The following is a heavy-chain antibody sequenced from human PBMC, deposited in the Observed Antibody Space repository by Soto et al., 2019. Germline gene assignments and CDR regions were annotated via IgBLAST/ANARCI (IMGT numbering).Heavy chain of an antibody. CDR1: GFSLSTSGMC. V-gene: IGHV2-70*01. Sequence: SGPTLVNPTHTLTLTCTFSGFSLSTSGMCVSWIRQPPGKALEWLALIDWDDDKYYSTSLKTRLTISKDTSKNQVVLTMTNMDPVDTATYYCARIRTTVTNHHYYYYGMDVWGQGTTVTVSS. J-gene: IGHJ6*02. CDR2: IDWDDDK. D-gene: IGHD4-4*01. CDR3: ARIRTTVTNHHYYYYGMDV.